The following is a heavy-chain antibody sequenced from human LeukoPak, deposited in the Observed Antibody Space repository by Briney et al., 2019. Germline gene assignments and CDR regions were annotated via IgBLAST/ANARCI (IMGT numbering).Heavy chain of an antibody. D-gene: IGHD3-22*01. CDR1: GFTFSSYA. CDR2: ISGSGGST. V-gene: IGHV3-23*01. CDR3: AKGGITMIVVVIQYYFDY. Sequence: PGGSLRLSCAASGFTFSSYAMSWVHQAPGKGLEWVSAISGSGGSTYYADSVKGRFTISRDNSKNTLYLQMNSLRAEDTAVYYCAKGGITMIVVVIQYYFDYWGQGTLVTVSS. J-gene: IGHJ4*02.